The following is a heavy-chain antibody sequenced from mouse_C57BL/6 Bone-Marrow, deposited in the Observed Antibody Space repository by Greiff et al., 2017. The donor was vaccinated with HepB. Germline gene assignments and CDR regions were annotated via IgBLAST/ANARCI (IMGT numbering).Heavy chain of an antibody. CDR3: ASSYSNYPVAY. J-gene: IGHJ3*01. V-gene: IGHV2-6*01. Sequence: QVQLKESGPGLVAPSQRLSITCTVSGFSLTSYGVDWVRQSPGKGLEWLGVIWGVGSTNYNSALKSRLSISKDNTKSQVFLKMNSLQTDDTAMYYCASSYSNYPVAYWGQGTLVTVSA. CDR1: GFSLTSYG. CDR2: IWGVGST. D-gene: IGHD2-5*01.